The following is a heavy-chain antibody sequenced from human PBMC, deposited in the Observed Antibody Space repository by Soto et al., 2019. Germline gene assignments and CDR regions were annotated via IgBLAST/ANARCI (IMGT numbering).Heavy chain of an antibody. V-gene: IGHV3-66*01. CDR3: AREPWAADY. Sequence: EVQLVESGGGLVQHGGSLRLSCAASGFTVSTKYMSWVRQAPGKGLEWVSVIYSGGSTFYADSVRGRFTISRDNSKNTVKLQMNSLRAEDTAVYYCAREPWAADYWGQGTLVTVSS. CDR2: IYSGGST. D-gene: IGHD3-16*01. J-gene: IGHJ4*02. CDR1: GFTVSTKY.